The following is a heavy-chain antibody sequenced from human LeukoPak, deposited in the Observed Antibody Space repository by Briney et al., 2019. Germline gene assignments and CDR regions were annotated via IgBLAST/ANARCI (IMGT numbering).Heavy chain of an antibody. CDR1: GYTFTSYD. D-gene: IGHD1-26*01. CDR2: INTNTGNP. CDR3: ARDVGWEGSTPDAFDI. Sequence: GASVKVSCKASGYTFTSYDINWVRQAPGQGLEWMGRINTNTGNPTYAQGFTGRFVFSLDTSVSTAYLQISSLKAEDTAVYYCARDVGWEGSTPDAFDIWGQGTMVTVSS. V-gene: IGHV7-4-1*02. J-gene: IGHJ3*02.